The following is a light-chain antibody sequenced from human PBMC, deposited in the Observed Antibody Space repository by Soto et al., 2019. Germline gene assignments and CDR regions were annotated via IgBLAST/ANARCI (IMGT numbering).Light chain of an antibody. V-gene: IGLV2-14*01. J-gene: IGLJ1*01. Sequence: LTQPASVSGSPGQSITISCTGTSSDIGGYNYVSWYQQHPGKAPKLMIYEVSNRPSGVSNRFSGSKSDNTASLTISGLQAEDEADYYCSSYTSSSTVYVFGAGTKVTVL. CDR2: EVS. CDR1: SSDIGGYNY. CDR3: SSYTSSSTVYV.